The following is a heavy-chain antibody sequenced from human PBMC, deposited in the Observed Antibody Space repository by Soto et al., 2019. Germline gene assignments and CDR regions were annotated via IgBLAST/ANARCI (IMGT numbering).Heavy chain of an antibody. CDR2: IYSGGST. CDR1: GFTVSSNY. J-gene: IGHJ5*02. V-gene: IGHV3-53*01. Sequence: PGGSLRLSCAASGFTVSSNYMSWVRQAPGKGLEWVSVIYSGGSTYYADSVKGRFTISRDNSKNTLYLQMNSLRAEDTAVYYCASELLGDNRFDPWGQGTLVTVSS. D-gene: IGHD3-16*01. CDR3: ASELLGDNRFDP.